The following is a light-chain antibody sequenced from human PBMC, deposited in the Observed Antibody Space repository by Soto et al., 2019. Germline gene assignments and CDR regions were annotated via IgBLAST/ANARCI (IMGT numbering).Light chain of an antibody. CDR2: GAS. Sequence: EIVMTQSPATLSVSPGERATLSCRASQSVSSNLAWYQQKPGQAPSLLIYGASTRATGIPARFSGSGSGTEFTLTISSLQSEDFAVYYCQQYNDWRTFGQGPKVDIK. V-gene: IGKV3-15*01. CDR1: QSVSSN. CDR3: QQYNDWRT. J-gene: IGKJ1*01.